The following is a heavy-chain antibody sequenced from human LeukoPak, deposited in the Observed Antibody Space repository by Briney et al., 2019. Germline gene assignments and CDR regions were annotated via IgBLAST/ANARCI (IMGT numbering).Heavy chain of an antibody. V-gene: IGHV3-23*01. J-gene: IGHJ4*02. CDR3: AKDVRTVAGLDY. D-gene: IGHD6-19*01. CDR2: LSGSGGST. Sequence: PGGSLRLSCAASGFTFSSYGMSWVRQAPGKGLEWVSALSGSGGSTYYADSVKGRFTISRDNSKNTLYLQMNSLRAGDTAVYYCAKDVRTVAGLDYWGQGTLVTVSS. CDR1: GFTFSSYG.